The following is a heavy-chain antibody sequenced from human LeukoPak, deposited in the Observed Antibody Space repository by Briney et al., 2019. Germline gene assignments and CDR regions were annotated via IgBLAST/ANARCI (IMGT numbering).Heavy chain of an antibody. CDR3: ARGGDYYDSSGHDNAFDI. J-gene: IGHJ3*02. CDR1: GGTFSSYA. Sequence: SVKVSCKASGGTFSSYAISRVRHAPGQGVEWMVGIIPIFGTANYAQKFQGRVTITADKSTSTAYMELSSLRSEDTAVYYCARGGDYYDSSGHDNAFDIWGQGTMVTVSS. D-gene: IGHD3-22*01. CDR2: IIPIFGTA. V-gene: IGHV1-69*06.